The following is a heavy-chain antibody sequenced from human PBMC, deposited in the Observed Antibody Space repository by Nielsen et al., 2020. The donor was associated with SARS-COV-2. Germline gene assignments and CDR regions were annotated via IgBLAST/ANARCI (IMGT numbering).Heavy chain of an antibody. CDR3: ARRSSGWYWFDP. J-gene: IGHJ5*01. D-gene: IGHD6-19*01. CDR1: GGSISSSNYY. CDR2: INHSGST. Sequence: SETLSLTCIVSGGSISSSNYYWGWIRQPPGKGLEWIGEINHSGSTNYNPSLKSRVTISVDTSKNQFSLKLSSVTAADTAVYYCARRSSGWYWFDPWGQGTLVTVSS. V-gene: IGHV4-39*07.